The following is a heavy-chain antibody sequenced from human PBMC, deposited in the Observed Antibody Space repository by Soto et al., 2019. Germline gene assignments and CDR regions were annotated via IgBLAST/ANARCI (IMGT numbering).Heavy chain of an antibody. CDR3: ARDGRYSYGTELALFDP. J-gene: IGHJ5*02. CDR2: IYYSGST. V-gene: IGHV4-31*03. D-gene: IGHD5-18*01. Sequence: SETLSLTCTVSGGSVSSGGYYWSWIRQHPGKGLEWIGYIYYSGSTYYNPSLKSRVTISVDTSKNQFSLKLSSVTAADTAVYYCARDGRYSYGTELALFDPWGQGTLVTVSS. CDR1: GGSVSSGGYY.